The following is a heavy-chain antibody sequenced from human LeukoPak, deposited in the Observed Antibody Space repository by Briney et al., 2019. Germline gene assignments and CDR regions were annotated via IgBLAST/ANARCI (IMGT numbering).Heavy chain of an antibody. J-gene: IGHJ6*02. Sequence: GGSLRLSCEVSGSTFSSYAMSWVRQAPGKGLEWVSIISGSSGSSYYADSVKGRYTISRDNSKNTLYLQMNSLRAEDTAVYYCAKHSGSSYYYAMDVWGQGTTVIVSS. V-gene: IGHV3-23*01. D-gene: IGHD3-22*01. CDR2: ISGSSGSS. CDR1: GSTFSSYA. CDR3: AKHSGSSYYYAMDV.